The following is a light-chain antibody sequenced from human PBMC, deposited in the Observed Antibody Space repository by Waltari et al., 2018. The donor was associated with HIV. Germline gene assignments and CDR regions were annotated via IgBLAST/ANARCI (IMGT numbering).Light chain of an antibody. J-gene: IGKJ1*01. CDR1: QSIDDK. V-gene: IGKV3-15*01. Sequence: ETVMTQSPGTLSASPGETVTLSCTASQSIDDKLAWYQQKPGQSPRLLIYAASTGATSVPGRFSGSVSGTQFTLTISNLQSEDSAVYYWQQYKKWPPLTFGQGTKVEIK. CDR2: AAS. CDR3: QQYKKWPPLT.